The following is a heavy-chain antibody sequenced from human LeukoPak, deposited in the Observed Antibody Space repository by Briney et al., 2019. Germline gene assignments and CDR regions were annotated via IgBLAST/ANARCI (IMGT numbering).Heavy chain of an antibody. CDR1: GFTFSTYW. D-gene: IGHD4-17*01. J-gene: IGHJ4*02. V-gene: IGHV3-7*01. Sequence: GGSLRLSCAASGFTFSTYWMTWVRQVPGKGLEWVGNIKGDGSERYYLDSVKGRFTISRDNAKNSLYLQMNSLRAEDTAVYYCARGGAVTSFDYWGQGTLVTVSS. CDR3: ARGGAVTSFDY. CDR2: IKGDGSER.